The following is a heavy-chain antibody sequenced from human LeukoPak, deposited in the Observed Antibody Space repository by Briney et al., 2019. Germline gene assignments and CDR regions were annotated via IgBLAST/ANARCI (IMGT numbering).Heavy chain of an antibody. CDR1: GDSISSSTYF. D-gene: IGHD3-10*01. CDR2: IYYRGNT. J-gene: IGHJ6*02. Sequence: SETLSLTCTVSGDSISSSTYFWGWIRQPPGKGLEWIGTIYYRGNTDYNPSLKSRVTLFVDTSKNQFSLKMTSVTAADTAVYYCARSPFLYGYGMDVWGQGTTVTVSS. V-gene: IGHV4-39*01. CDR3: ARSPFLYGYGMDV.